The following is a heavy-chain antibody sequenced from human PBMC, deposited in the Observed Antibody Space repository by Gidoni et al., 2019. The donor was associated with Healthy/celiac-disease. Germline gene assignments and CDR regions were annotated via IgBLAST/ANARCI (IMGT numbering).Heavy chain of an antibody. J-gene: IGHJ4*02. Sequence: EVQLVESGGGLVQPGGSRRLSCAASGFIFTRYAMIWVRQAPGKGLEWVSGIRASGTSTYYADSVKGRFTISRDNSKNTLYLQMNSLRAEDTAVYYCAKDLADYSANQGLDYWGQGTLVTVSS. CDR1: GFIFTRYA. D-gene: IGHD4-4*01. CDR2: IRASGTST. CDR3: AKDLADYSANQGLDY. V-gene: IGHV3-23*04.